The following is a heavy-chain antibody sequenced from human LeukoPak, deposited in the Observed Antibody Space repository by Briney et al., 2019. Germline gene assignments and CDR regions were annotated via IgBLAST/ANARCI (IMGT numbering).Heavy chain of an antibody. J-gene: IGHJ4*02. D-gene: IGHD6-19*01. CDR1: GFTFSSYW. CDR2: ISGSGGST. V-gene: IGHV3-23*01. CDR3: ASYIAVAGTGLDY. Sequence: GGSLRLSCAASGFTFSSYWMSWVRQAPGKGLEWVSAISGSGGSTYYADSVKGRFTISRDNSKNTLYLQMNSLRAEDTAVYYCASYIAVAGTGLDYWGQGTLVTVSS.